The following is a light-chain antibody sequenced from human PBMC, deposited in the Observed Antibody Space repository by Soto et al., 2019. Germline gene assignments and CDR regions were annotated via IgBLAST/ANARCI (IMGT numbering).Light chain of an antibody. V-gene: IGKV3-20*01. CDR1: QSVSSSY. J-gene: IGKJ1*01. CDR2: GAS. CDR3: QQYGGAPWT. Sequence: EIVLTQSPGTLSLSPGERATLSCRASQSVSSSYLAWNQQRPGQPPRLLIFGASSRATGIPDRFSGSGSGTDFTLTISRLEPEDFAVYHCQQYGGAPWTFGQGTRWISN.